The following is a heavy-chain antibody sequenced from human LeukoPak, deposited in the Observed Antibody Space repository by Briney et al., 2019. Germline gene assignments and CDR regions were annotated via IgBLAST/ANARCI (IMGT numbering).Heavy chain of an antibody. V-gene: IGHV1-46*01. CDR2: INPSGGST. CDR1: GYTFTSYY. Sequence: ASVKVSCKASGYTFTSYYMHWVRQAPGQGLEWMGIINPSGGSTSYAQKFQGRVTMTRDMSTGTVYMELSSLRSEDTAVYYCARGYSSSWRGTTYYFDYWGQGTLVTVSS. CDR3: ARGYSSSWRGTTYYFDY. D-gene: IGHD6-13*01. J-gene: IGHJ4*02.